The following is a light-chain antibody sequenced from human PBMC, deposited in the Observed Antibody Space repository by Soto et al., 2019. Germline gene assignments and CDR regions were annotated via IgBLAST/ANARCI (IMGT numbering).Light chain of an antibody. J-gene: IGKJ4*01. Sequence: ENVLTQSPGTLSLSPGERATLSCRASQSVASNYLAWYQQKPGQAPSLLIYATSSRATGIPDRFSGIGSGTDFTLTISRLEPEDFAVYYCQQYDRSHLTFGGGTKVEIK. V-gene: IGKV3-20*01. CDR3: QQYDRSHLT. CDR2: ATS. CDR1: QSVASNY.